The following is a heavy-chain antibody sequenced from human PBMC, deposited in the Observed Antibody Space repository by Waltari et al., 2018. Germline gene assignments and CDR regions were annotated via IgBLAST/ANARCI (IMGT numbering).Heavy chain of an antibody. CDR1: GGTLDNYV. J-gene: IGHJ4*02. CDR3: ARDKGVEPTTRFDY. D-gene: IGHD1-26*01. CDR2: IVTTPGLV. V-gene: IGHV1-69*04. Sequence: QVQLVQSGAEVKKPGSSVNVSCQASGGTLDNYVINWVRQAPGKGLEWLGRIVTTPGLVNLAEKFQGRVAFTAHSSTTTAYMELSNLNFDDTAVYYCARDKGVEPTTRFDYWGQGTLVTVSS.